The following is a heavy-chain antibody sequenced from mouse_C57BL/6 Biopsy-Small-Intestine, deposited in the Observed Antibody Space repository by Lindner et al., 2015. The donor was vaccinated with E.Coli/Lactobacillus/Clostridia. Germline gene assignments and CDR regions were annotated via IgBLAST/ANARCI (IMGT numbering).Heavy chain of an antibody. V-gene: IGHV1-80*01. Sequence: VQLQESGAELVKPGASVKISCKASGYAFSNFWMNWVKQRPGKGLEWIGQIYPGYGDTNYNGDFKGKATLTADKSSSTAYMQLSSLTSEDSAVYFCARGERGDFDYWGQGTTLTVSS. J-gene: IGHJ2*01. CDR1: GYAFSNFW. CDR3: ARGERGDFDY. CDR2: IYPGYGDT.